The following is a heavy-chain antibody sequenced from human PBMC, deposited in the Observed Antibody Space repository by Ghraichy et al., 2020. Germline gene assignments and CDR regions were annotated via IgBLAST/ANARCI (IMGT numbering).Heavy chain of an antibody. D-gene: IGHD2-2*01. CDR1: GFNFRSYS. CDR3: ARDAVPTTKQRTNWFDP. V-gene: IGHV3-21*01. CDR2: INEPDSHI. J-gene: IGHJ5*02. Sequence: GESLNISCAASGFNFRSYSMNWVRQAPGKGLEWVASINEPDSHIYYADSMRGRFFISRDNAQNSLFLQMDSLRVEDTAVYYCARDAVPTTKQRTNWFDPWGQGTLVTVSS.